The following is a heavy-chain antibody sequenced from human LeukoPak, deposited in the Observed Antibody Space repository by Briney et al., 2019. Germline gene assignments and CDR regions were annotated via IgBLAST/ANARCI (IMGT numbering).Heavy chain of an antibody. CDR2: ISNDGSNK. V-gene: IGHV3-30*18. CDR3: AKAGGRVQTLFDP. D-gene: IGHD2-15*01. CDR1: GFTFSSYG. Sequence: PGGSLRLSCAASGFTFSSYGMHWVRQAPGKGLEWVAVISNDGSNKYYADSVKGRFTISRDNSKNTLYLQMNSLRAEDTAVYYCAKAGGRVQTLFDPWGQGTLVTVSS. J-gene: IGHJ5*02.